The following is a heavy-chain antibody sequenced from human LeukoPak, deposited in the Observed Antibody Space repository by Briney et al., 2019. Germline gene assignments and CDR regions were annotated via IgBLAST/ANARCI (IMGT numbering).Heavy chain of an antibody. V-gene: IGHV3-74*01. CDR1: GFTFSSYW. D-gene: IGHD3-3*01. Sequence: GGSLRLSCAASGFTFSSYWMHWVRQAPGKGPVWVARTNRDGSSTAYADSVKGRFTISKDNAKNTLYLLMNSLRAEDTAVYYCARDSVEWYIFDYWGQGTLVTVSA. J-gene: IGHJ4*02. CDR3: ARDSVEWYIFDY. CDR2: TNRDGSST.